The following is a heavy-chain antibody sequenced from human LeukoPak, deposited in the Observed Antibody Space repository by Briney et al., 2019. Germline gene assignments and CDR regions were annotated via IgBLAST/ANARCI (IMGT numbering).Heavy chain of an antibody. J-gene: IGHJ4*02. CDR3: ARPTTGPATQGYDS. CDR2: IYYRGNT. D-gene: IGHD1-1*01. CDR1: GGSISSSPYY. Sequence: SSETLSLPCTVSGGSISSSPYYWAWIRQPPGRGLEWIGSIYYRGNTYHNPSLKSRVTISVDTSKNQFSLSVISVTAADTAVYFCARPTTGPATQGYDSWGQGILVTVAS. V-gene: IGHV4-39*01.